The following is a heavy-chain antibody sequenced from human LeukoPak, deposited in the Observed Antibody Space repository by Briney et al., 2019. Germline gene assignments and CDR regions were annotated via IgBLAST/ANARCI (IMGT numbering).Heavy chain of an antibody. CDR3: ARGGGSSSWPRSYYYYYMDV. CDR1: GYTFTGYY. CDR2: INPNSGGT. J-gene: IGHJ6*03. Sequence: ASVKVSCKASGYTFTGYYMHWVRQAPGQGFEWMGWINPNSGGTNYAQKFQGRVTMTRDTSISTAYMELSRLRSDDAAVYYCARGGGSSSWPRSYYYYYMDVWGKGTTVTVSS. D-gene: IGHD6-13*01. V-gene: IGHV1-2*02.